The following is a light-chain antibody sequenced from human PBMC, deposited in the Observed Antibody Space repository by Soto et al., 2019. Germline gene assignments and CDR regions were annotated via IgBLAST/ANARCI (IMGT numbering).Light chain of an antibody. CDR1: SSDVGAYNY. CDR2: DVS. J-gene: IGLJ2*01. Sequence: QSALTQPASVSGSPGQSITISRTGSSSDVGAYNYVSWYQQHPGQAPKLMIYDVSNRPSVVSHRFSGSKSGNTASLTISGLQAEDEADYYCSSYTTSSSVVFGGGTKLTVL. V-gene: IGLV2-14*01. CDR3: SSYTTSSSVV.